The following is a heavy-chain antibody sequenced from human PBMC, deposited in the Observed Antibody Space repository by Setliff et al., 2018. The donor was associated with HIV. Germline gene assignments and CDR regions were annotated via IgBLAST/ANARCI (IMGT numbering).Heavy chain of an antibody. CDR3: ARGPWIQLWSSELDAFDI. D-gene: IGHD5-18*01. CDR1: GYTFSSYY. V-gene: IGHV1-46*01. J-gene: IGHJ3*02. Sequence: VASVKVSCKASGYTFSSYYMHWVRQAPGQGLEWMGIINPNGGTTNYARKFQGRVTMTRDTSTSTVYMELSSLRSEDTAVYYCARGPWIQLWSSELDAFDIWGQGTMVTVSS. CDR2: INPNGGTT.